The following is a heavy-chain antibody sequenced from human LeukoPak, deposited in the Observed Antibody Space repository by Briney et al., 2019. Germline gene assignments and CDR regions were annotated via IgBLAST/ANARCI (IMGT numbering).Heavy chain of an antibody. CDR2: INPNSGGT. CDR3: ARSVLLWFGELFPKPQGNYYYGMDV. CDR1: GYTFTSYG. D-gene: IGHD3-10*01. J-gene: IGHJ6*02. V-gene: IGHV1-2*02. Sequence: ASVKVSCKASGYTFTSYGISWVRQAPGQGLEWMGWINPNSGGTNYAQKFQGRVTMTRDTSISTAYMELSRLRSDDTAVYYCARSVLLWFGELFPKPQGNYYYGMDVWGQGTTVTVSS.